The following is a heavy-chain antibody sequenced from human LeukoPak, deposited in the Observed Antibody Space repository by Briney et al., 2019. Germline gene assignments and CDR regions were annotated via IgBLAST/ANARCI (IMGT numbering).Heavy chain of an antibody. J-gene: IGHJ4*02. D-gene: IGHD2-15*01. V-gene: IGHV3-23*01. Sequence: GGSLRLSCAASGFTFSSYAMSWVRQAPGKGLEWVSAISGSGGSTYYADSVKGRFTISRDNSKNTPYLQMNSLRAEDTAVYYCAKRVGYCSGGSCDWGQGTLVTVSS. CDR2: ISGSGGST. CDR3: AKRVGYCSGGSCD. CDR1: GFTFSSYA.